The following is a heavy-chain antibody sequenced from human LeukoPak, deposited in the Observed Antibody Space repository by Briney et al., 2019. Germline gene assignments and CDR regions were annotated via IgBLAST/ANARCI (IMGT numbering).Heavy chain of an antibody. CDR1: GASFSSSTYY. CDR3: ARHAGGIAAAGTRPFDY. Sequence: KSSETLSLTCTVSGASFSSSTYYRGWLRQPPGKGLEWIGSIYYIGSAYYNPSLKSRATMSVDTTKNQFSLKLSSVTAADTAVYYCARHAGGIAAAGTRPFDYWGQGTLVTVSS. J-gene: IGHJ4*02. CDR2: IYYIGSA. D-gene: IGHD6-13*01. V-gene: IGHV4-39*01.